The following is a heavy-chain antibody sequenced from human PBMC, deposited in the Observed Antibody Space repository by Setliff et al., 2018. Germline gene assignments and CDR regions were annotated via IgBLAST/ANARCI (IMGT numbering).Heavy chain of an antibody. CDR2: INHSGST. D-gene: IGHD3-10*01. CDR1: GGSFSGYY. CDR3: AREVRGVIIRTDYFDY. Sequence: SETLSLTCAVYGGSFSGYYWSWIRQPPGKGLEWIGEINHSGSTNDNPSLKSRVTMSVDTSKNQFSLKLSPVTAADTAMYYCAREVRGVIIRTDYFDYWGQGTLVTVSS. J-gene: IGHJ4*02. V-gene: IGHV4-34*01.